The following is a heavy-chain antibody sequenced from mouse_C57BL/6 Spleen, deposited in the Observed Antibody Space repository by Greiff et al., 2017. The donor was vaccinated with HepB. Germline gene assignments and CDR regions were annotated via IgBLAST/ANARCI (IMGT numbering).Heavy chain of an antibody. V-gene: IGHV3-6*01. Sequence: EVKLQESGPGLVKPSQSLSLTCSVTGYSITSGYYWNWIRQFPGNKLEWMGYISYDGSNNYNPSLKNRISITRDTSKNQFFLKLNSVTTEDTATYYCARYYDYDRAFDYWGQGTTLTVSS. CDR2: ISYDGSN. CDR1: GYSITSGYY. D-gene: IGHD2-4*01. J-gene: IGHJ2*01. CDR3: ARYYDYDRAFDY.